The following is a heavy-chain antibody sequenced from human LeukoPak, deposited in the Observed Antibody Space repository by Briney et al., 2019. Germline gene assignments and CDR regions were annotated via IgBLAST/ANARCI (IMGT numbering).Heavy chain of an antibody. V-gene: IGHV1-2*02. CDR1: GYTFTGYY. CDR2: INPNSGGT. D-gene: IGHD2-15*01. Sequence: ASVKVSCKASGYTFTGYYMHWVRQAPGQGLEWMGWINPNSGGTNYAQKFQGRVTMTRDTSISTAYMELSRLRSDDTAVYYCARNRIDLVWFDPWGQGTLVTVPS. J-gene: IGHJ5*02. CDR3: ARNRIDLVWFDP.